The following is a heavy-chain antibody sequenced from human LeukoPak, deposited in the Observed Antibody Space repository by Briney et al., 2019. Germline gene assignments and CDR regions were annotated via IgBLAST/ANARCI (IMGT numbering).Heavy chain of an antibody. CDR2: FDPEDGET. D-gene: IGHD2-8*01. V-gene: IGHV1-24*01. CDR3: ARARRCSTNGVCYPPPNFDP. Sequence: ASVKVSCKVSGYTLTELSMHWVRQAPGKGLEWMGGFDPEDGETIYAQKFQGRVTMTRDMSTSTVYMELSSLRSEDTAVYYCARARRCSTNGVCYPPPNFDPWGQGTLVTVSS. CDR1: GYTLTELS. J-gene: IGHJ5*02.